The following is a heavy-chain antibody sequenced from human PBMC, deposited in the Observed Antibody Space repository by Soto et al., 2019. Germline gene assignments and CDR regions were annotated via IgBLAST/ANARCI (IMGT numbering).Heavy chain of an antibody. CDR1: GDSISSDS. CDR3: ARARGSRQNLDP. D-gene: IGHD6-13*01. V-gene: IGHV4-59*01. Sequence: SKNLSITCTVPGDSISSDSWPWIRQPPGKGLEWIGYTYYSGLTNTSPSLKSRLTISVDTSKNQFSLKLTSVTAADTAVYYCARARGSRQNLDPWGQVTMVTVS. CDR2: TYYSGLT. J-gene: IGHJ5*02.